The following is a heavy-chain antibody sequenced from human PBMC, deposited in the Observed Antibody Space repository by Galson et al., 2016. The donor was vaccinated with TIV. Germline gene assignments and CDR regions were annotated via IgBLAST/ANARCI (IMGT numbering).Heavy chain of an antibody. Sequence: SLRLSCASSGLSVSSNYMTWVRQAPGKGIEWVSLISDGGKTYYSDSVRGRFTVSRDNSKNTLYLQMSGLRADDTAVYYCARDRILDATYYYYYYGLDVWGQGTTVTVSS. CDR1: GLSVSSNY. CDR2: ISDGGKT. J-gene: IGHJ6*02. D-gene: IGHD1-1*01. CDR3: ARDRILDATYYYYYYGLDV. V-gene: IGHV3-66*02.